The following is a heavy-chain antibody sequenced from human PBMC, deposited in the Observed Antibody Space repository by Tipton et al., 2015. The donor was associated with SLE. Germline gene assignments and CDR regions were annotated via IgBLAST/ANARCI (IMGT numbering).Heavy chain of an antibody. J-gene: IGHJ4*02. D-gene: IGHD3-22*01. V-gene: IGHV3-43*02. CDR3: ARDYDSSSYYYFDY. Sequence: SLRLSCAASGFTFDDYAMHWVRQAPGKGLEWVSLISGDGGSTYYADSVKGRFTISRDNAKNSLYLQMNSLRAEDTAVYYCARDYDSSSYYYFDYWGQGTLVTVSS. CDR1: GFTFDDYA. CDR2: ISGDGGST.